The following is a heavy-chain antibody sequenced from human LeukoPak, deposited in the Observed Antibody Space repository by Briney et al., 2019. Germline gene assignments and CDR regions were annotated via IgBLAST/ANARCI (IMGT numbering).Heavy chain of an antibody. V-gene: IGHV4-39*07. CDR2: IYYSGST. CDR3: AREDFVVVPAALGAYYFDY. Sequence: SETLSLTCTVSGGSISSSSYYWGWIRQPPGKGLEWIGSIYYSGSTYYNPSLKSRVTISVDTSKNQFSLKLSSVTAADTAVYYCAREDFVVVPAALGAYYFDYWGQGTLVTVSS. J-gene: IGHJ4*02. D-gene: IGHD2-2*01. CDR1: GGSISSSSYY.